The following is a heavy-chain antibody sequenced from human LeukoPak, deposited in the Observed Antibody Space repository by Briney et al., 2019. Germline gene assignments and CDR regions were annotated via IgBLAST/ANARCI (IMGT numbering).Heavy chain of an antibody. V-gene: IGHV1-2*02. CDR1: GYTFTGYY. CDR2: INPNSGGT. CDR3: ARARVTTFSNYNTDC. D-gene: IGHD4-11*01. J-gene: IGHJ4*02. Sequence: ASVKVSCKASGYTFTGYYMHWVRQAPGQGLEWMGWINPNSGGTNYAQKFQGRVTMTRGTSISTAYMELSRLRSDDTAVYYCARARVTTFSNYNTDCWGQGTLGTVSS.